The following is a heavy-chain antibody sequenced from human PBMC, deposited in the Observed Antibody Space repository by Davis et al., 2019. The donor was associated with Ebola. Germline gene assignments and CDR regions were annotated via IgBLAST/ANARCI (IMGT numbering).Heavy chain of an antibody. D-gene: IGHD6-13*01. CDR1: GFTFSDYG. V-gene: IGHV3-23*01. Sequence: GESLKISCAASGFTFSDYGMSWVRQAPGKGLEWVSGVTGSSDRYYADSVKGRFTISRDNSKNTLYLQMNSLRAEDTAVYYCARDLAAGTFHAFDIWGQGTMVTVSS. CDR2: VTGSSDR. J-gene: IGHJ3*02. CDR3: ARDLAAGTFHAFDI.